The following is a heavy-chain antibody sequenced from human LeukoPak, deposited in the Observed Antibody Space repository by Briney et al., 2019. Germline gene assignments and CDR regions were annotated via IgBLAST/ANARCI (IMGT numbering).Heavy chain of an antibody. Sequence: ASVKVSCKASGGTFSSYAISWVRQAPGQGLEWMGRIIPILGIANYAQKFQGRVTITADKSTSTAYMELSSLRSEDTAVYYCARPSYCGGDCDSRETHGTDAFDIWGQGTMVTVSS. CDR2: IIPILGIA. J-gene: IGHJ3*02. CDR1: GGTFSSYA. D-gene: IGHD2-21*02. V-gene: IGHV1-69*04. CDR3: ARPSYCGGDCDSRETHGTDAFDI.